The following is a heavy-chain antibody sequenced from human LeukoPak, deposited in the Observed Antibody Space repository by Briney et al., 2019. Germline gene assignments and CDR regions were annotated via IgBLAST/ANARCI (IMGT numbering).Heavy chain of an antibody. CDR2: IYYSGST. D-gene: IGHD6-13*01. J-gene: IGHJ4*02. V-gene: IGHV4-39*07. Sequence: SETLSLTCTVSGGSISSSSYYWGWIRQPPGKGLEWIGSIYYSGSTYYNPSLKSRVTISVDTSKNQFSLKLSSVTAADTAVYYCARLTAAGLDKFLFDYWGQGTLVTVSS. CDR3: ARLTAAGLDKFLFDY. CDR1: GGSISSSSYY.